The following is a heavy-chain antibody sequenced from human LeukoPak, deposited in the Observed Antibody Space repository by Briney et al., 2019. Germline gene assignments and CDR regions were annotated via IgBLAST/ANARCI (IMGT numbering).Heavy chain of an antibody. CDR1: GGSISSYY. D-gene: IGHD3-9*01. J-gene: IGHJ4*02. CDR2: IHYTGAT. CDR3: ARGNILTGYCFDF. Sequence: SETLSLTCTVSGGSISSYYWSWIRQTPGRGLEWVGEIHYTGATSYDPSLKSRATISTDTSKNQFSLRLSSVTAADTAVYYCARGNILTGYCFDFWGQGALVTVSS. V-gene: IGHV4-34*01.